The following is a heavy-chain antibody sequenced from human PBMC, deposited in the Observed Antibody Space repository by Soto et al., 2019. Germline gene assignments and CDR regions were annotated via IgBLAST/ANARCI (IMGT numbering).Heavy chain of an antibody. CDR3: ARNYSPFDY. V-gene: IGHV1-18*01. Sequence: QVQLGQSGAEVKKPGASVKVSCKASGYTFTSYSIIWVRQAPGQGLEWMGWISAYNGNTNYAPKLEGRVTMTTDTSTSTAYMELMSMRSDDTAVYYCARNYSPFDYWGQGTLVTVSS. D-gene: IGHD6-13*01. CDR2: ISAYNGNT. CDR1: GYTFTSYS. J-gene: IGHJ4*02.